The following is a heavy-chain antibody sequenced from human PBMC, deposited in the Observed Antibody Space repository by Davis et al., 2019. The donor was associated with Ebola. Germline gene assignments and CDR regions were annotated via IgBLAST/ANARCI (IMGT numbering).Heavy chain of an antibody. Sequence: PGGSLRLSCAASGFPFSTFPMNWVRQAPGKGLEWLANIRDSGNDMYYADSVRGRFTISRDNAKNSLYLQMNSLRDEDTAIYYCVRDLYVAFDYWGRGTLVTVSS. V-gene: IGHV3-48*02. J-gene: IGHJ4*02. CDR3: VRDLYVAFDY. D-gene: IGHD2-15*01. CDR2: IRDSGNDM. CDR1: GFPFSTFP.